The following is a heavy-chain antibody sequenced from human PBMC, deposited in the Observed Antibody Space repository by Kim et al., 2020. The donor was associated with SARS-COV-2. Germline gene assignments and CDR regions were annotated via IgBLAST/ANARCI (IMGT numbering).Heavy chain of an antibody. V-gene: IGHV3-33*01. D-gene: IGHD6-13*01. J-gene: IGHJ3*02. CDR1: GFIFSNYG. Sequence: GGSLRLSCAASGFIFSNYGMHWVRQAPGKGLEWVAVIWYDGSNKYYADSVKGRFTISRDNSKNTLYLQMDSLRAEDTAVYYCARKSQPTYDAFDIWGQGTMGTVSS. CDR3: ARKSQPTYDAFDI. CDR2: IWYDGSNK.